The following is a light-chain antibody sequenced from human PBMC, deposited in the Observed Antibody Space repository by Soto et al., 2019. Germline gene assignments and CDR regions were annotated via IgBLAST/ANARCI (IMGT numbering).Light chain of an antibody. CDR3: QSYASSLSGVV. V-gene: IGLV1-40*01. CDR1: SSHIGAGYD. J-gene: IGLJ2*01. Sequence: QSVLTQPPSVSGAPGPRVTISCTGSSSHIGAGYDVHWYQQLPGTAPKLLIYDNSNRSSGVPDRFSGSKSGTSASLAITGLQAEDEADYYCQSYASSLSGVVFGGGTKLTV. CDR2: DNS.